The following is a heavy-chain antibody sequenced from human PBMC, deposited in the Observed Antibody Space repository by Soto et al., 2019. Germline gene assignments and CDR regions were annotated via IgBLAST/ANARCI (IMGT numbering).Heavy chain of an antibody. CDR3: ARDRSNSLDFFDF. J-gene: IGHJ4*02. CDR2: IYYTGRT. CDR1: GGSISSDEYY. V-gene: IGHV4-30-4*01. Sequence: SETLSLTCTVSGGSISSDEYYWSWIRQPPGEGLEWIGYIYYTGRTSSTPSLESRLTISIDTSKNQFSLSLRSVSAADTAVYYCARDRSNSLDFFDFRGQGTLVTVSS. D-gene: IGHD1-1*01.